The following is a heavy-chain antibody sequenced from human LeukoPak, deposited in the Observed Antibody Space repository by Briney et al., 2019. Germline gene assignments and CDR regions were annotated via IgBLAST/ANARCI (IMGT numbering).Heavy chain of an antibody. Sequence: PGGSLRLSCAASGFTFSSYAMSWVRQAPGKGLEWVSAISGSGGSTYYADSVKGRFTISRDNSKNTLYLQMNSLRAEDTAVYYCAKAYYDSSGYPPFDYWGQGTLVTVSS. CDR3: AKAYYDSSGYPPFDY. CDR1: GFTFSSYA. D-gene: IGHD3-22*01. J-gene: IGHJ4*02. V-gene: IGHV3-23*01. CDR2: ISGSGGST.